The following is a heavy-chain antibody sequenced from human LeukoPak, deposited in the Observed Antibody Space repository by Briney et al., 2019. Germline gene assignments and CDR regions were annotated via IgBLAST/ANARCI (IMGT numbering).Heavy chain of an antibody. CDR3: TNAGRLDDY. CDR1: GYSISSGYY. Sequence: SETLSLTCTVSGYSISSGYYWGWIRQPPGKGLEWIGSIYYSGSTYYNPSLKSRVTISVDTSKNQFSLKLSSVTAADTAVYYCTNAGRLDDYWGQGTLVTVSS. V-gene: IGHV4-38-2*02. D-gene: IGHD6-13*01. J-gene: IGHJ4*02. CDR2: IYYSGST.